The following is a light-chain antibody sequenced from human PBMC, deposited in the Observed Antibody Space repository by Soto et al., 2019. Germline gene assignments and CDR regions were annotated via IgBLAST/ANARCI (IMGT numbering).Light chain of an antibody. V-gene: IGLV1-40*01. CDR2: GNN. Sequence: QSALTQPPSVSGAPGQRFSISCTGSISNIGAGYGVHWYHQLPGTAPKLLIFGNNNRPSGVPDRFSGSKSDTSASLGITGLQAEDEADYYCQSYDSSLNGYVFGTGTKVTVL. CDR1: ISNIGAGYG. J-gene: IGLJ1*01. CDR3: QSYDSSLNGYV.